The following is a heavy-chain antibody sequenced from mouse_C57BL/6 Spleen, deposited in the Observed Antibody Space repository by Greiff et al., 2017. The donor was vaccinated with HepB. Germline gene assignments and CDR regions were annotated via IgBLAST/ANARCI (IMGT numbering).Heavy chain of an antibody. CDR2: INPGSGGT. V-gene: IGHV1-54*01. Sequence: VQLQQSGAELVRPGTSVKVSCKASGYAFTNYLIEWVKQRPGQGLEWIGVINPGSGGTNYNEKFKGKATLTADKSSSTAYMHLRSLTSEDSAVYVRERKEGDGYFAMDYWGQGTSVTVSS. CDR1: GYAFTNYL. D-gene: IGHD2-3*01. J-gene: IGHJ4*01. CDR3: ERKEGDGYFAMDY.